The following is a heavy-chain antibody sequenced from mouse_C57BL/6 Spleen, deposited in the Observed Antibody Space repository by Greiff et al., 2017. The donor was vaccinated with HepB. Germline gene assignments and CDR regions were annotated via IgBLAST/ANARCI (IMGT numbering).Heavy chain of an antibody. D-gene: IGHD1-1*01. Sequence: QVQLQQSGPELVKPGASVKISCKASGYAFSSSWMNWVKQRPGKGLEWIGRIYPGDGDTNYNGKFKGKATLTADKSSSTAYMQLSSLTSEDSAVYCCARIRYCYDSSYYFDYWGQGTTLTVSS. CDR3: ARIRYCYDSSYYFDY. V-gene: IGHV1-82*01. CDR2: IYPGDGDT. J-gene: IGHJ2*01. CDR1: GYAFSSSW.